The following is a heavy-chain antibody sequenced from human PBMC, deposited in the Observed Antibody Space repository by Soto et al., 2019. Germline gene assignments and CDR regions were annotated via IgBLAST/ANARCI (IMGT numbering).Heavy chain of an antibody. D-gene: IGHD6-13*01. CDR1: GLTFSNYG. CDR3: ARHPERIAQIGWFDP. CDR2: ISSSSSTI. V-gene: IGHV3-48*01. J-gene: IGHJ5*02. Sequence: GGSLRLSCAASGLTFSNYGVTWVRQAPGKGLEWVSTISSSSSTIYYADSVKGRFTISRDNAKNSLYLQMNSLRAEDTAVYYCARHPERIAQIGWFDPWGQGTLVTVSS.